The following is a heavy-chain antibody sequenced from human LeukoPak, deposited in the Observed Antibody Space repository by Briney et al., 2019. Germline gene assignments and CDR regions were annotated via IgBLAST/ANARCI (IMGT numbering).Heavy chain of an antibody. Sequence: GGSQRLSCAASGFTFSSYAMHWVRQAPGKGLEWVAVISYDGSNKYYADSVKGRFTISRDNSKNTLYLQMNSLRAEDTAVYYCARDYGRYYDSSGHWGQGTLVTVSS. CDR2: ISYDGSNK. V-gene: IGHV3-30*04. CDR3: ARDYGRYYDSSGH. CDR1: GFTFSSYA. J-gene: IGHJ4*02. D-gene: IGHD3-22*01.